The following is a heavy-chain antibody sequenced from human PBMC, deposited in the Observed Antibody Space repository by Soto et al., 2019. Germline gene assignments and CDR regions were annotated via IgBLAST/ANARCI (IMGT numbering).Heavy chain of an antibody. CDR3: ARNGYDYVWGSYRPFDY. J-gene: IGHJ4*02. CDR1: GFSLSNARMG. CDR2: IFSNDEK. Sequence: QVTLKESGPVLLKPTETLTLTCTVSGFSLSNARMGVSWIRQPPGQALEWLAHIFSNDEKSYSTSLKSMLTISKDTSKSQVVLTMTNMDPVDTATYYCARNGYDYVWGSYRPFDYWGQGTLVTVSS. V-gene: IGHV2-26*01. D-gene: IGHD3-16*02.